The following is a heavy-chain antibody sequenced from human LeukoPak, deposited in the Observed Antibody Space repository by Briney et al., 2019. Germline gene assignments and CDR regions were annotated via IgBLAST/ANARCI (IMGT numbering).Heavy chain of an antibody. J-gene: IGHJ4*02. CDR1: GFSFSGHW. V-gene: IGHV3-74*01. Sequence: GGTLRLSCTASGFSFSGHWMHWARQLPGKGLVWVSRISPTGSTTSYADSVKGRFTVSRDNAKNTLYLQVNNLRAEDTAVYYCARGPNSNWSGLDFWGQGTLLTVSS. CDR3: ARGPNSNWSGLDF. CDR2: ISPTGSTT. D-gene: IGHD6-6*01.